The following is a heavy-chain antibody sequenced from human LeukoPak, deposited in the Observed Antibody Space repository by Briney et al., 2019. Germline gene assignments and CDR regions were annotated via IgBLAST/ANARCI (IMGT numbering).Heavy chain of an antibody. CDR3: ARGPRYSFY. V-gene: IGHV3-53*01. CDR1: GFIVSRNY. J-gene: IGHJ4*02. CDR2: IYIDGTT. Sequence: TGGSLRLSCAASGFIVSRNYMTWVRQAPGKGLEWISVIYIDGTTYYADSVKGRFTISRDQANNTLYLQMNTLRDEDTAVYYCARGPRYSFYWGQGTLVSVSS. D-gene: IGHD6-13*01.